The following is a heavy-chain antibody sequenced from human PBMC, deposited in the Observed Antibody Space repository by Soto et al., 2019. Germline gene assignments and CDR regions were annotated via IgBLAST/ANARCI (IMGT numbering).Heavy chain of an antibody. Sequence: PXXTLSLPCAVNGGSFTGYYGSWIPQSPGKGLEWIGEISRSGATNYNPPLKSRVTISVDTSKNQFSLRLSSVTAADTGMYYCARNGGNTWFYFDSWGQGTVVTVSS. CDR2: ISRSGAT. D-gene: IGHD6-13*01. V-gene: IGHV4-34*01. CDR1: GGSFTGYY. CDR3: ARNGGNTWFYFDS. J-gene: IGHJ4*02.